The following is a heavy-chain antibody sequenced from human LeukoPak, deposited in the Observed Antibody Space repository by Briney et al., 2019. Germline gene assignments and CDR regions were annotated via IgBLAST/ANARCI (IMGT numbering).Heavy chain of an antibody. Sequence: GGSLRLSCAASGFTVTSNYMNWVRPAPGKGLEWVSVIYSGGSTYYADSVKGRFTISRDNSKNTLYLQMDSLRAEDTAVYYCARVSEGELYFDYWGQGTLVTVSS. CDR2: IYSGGST. J-gene: IGHJ4*02. CDR3: ARVSEGELYFDY. V-gene: IGHV3-53*01. D-gene: IGHD1-26*01. CDR1: GFTVTSNY.